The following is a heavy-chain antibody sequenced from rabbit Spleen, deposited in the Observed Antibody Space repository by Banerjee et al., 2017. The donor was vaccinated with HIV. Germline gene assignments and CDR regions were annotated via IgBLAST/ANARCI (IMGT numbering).Heavy chain of an antibody. CDR1: GFSFSNKAV. V-gene: IGHV1S45*01. CDR3: AREDVGGSISL. Sequence: QQQLEESGGGLVKPEGSLKLSCTASGFSFSNKAVMCWVRQAPGKGLEWIACINAITGKAVYASWAKGRFTFSKTSSTTVTLQVTSLTAADTATYFCAREDVGGSISLWGPGTLVTVS. CDR2: INAITGKA. D-gene: IGHD1-1*01. J-gene: IGHJ4*01.